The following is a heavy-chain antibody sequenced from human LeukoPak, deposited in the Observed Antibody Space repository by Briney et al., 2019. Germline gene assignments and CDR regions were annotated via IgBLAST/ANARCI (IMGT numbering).Heavy chain of an antibody. J-gene: IGHJ4*02. Sequence: GGSLRLSCAASGFTFSSYGMHWVRQAPGKGLEWVAVISYDGSNKYYADSVKGRFTISRDNSKNTLYLQMNSLRAEDTAVYYCARTRAGIQAGFDYWGQGTLVTVSS. V-gene: IGHV3-30*03. D-gene: IGHD1-1*01. CDR2: ISYDGSNK. CDR3: ARTRAGIQAGFDY. CDR1: GFTFSSYG.